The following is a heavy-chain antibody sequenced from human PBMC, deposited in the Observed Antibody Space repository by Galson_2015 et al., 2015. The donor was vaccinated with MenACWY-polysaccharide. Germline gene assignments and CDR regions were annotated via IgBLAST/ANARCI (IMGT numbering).Heavy chain of an antibody. CDR2: IGSSGGSI. CDR3: AKDPAYDSSGFDY. V-gene: IGHV3-9*01. D-gene: IGHD3-22*01. J-gene: IGHJ4*02. Sequence: SLRLSCAASGFTFSSYAMGWVRQAPGKGLEWVSAIGSSGGSIGYADSVKGRFTISRDNAKNSLYLQMNSLRAEDTALYYCAKDPAYDSSGFDYWGQGTLVTVSS. CDR1: GFTFSSYA.